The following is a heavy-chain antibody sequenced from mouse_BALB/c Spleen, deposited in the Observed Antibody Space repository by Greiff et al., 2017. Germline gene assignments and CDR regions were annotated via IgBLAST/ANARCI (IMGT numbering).Heavy chain of an antibody. CDR3: ARYRQAMDY. CDR1: GFTFSSFG. CDR2: ISSGSSTI. V-gene: IGHV5-17*02. J-gene: IGHJ4*01. D-gene: IGHD6-1*01. Sequence: DVKLVESGGGLVQPGGSRKLSCAASGFTFSSFGMHWVRQAPEKGLEWVAYISSGSSTIYYADTVKGRFTISRDNPKNTLFLQMTSLRSEDTAMYYCARYRQAMDYWGQGTSVTVSS.